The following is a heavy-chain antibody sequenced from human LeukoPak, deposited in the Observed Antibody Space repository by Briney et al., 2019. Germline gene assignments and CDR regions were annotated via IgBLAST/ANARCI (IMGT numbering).Heavy chain of an antibody. V-gene: IGHV1-46*01. CDR1: GYTFTSYY. CDR2: INPSGGST. Sequence: ASVKVSCKASGYTFTSYYMHWVRQAPGQGLEWMGIINPSGGSTSYAQKFQGRVTMTRDTSTSTVYMELSSLRSEDTAAYYCARALDFWSGYVTVDYFDYWGQGTLVTVSS. CDR3: ARALDFWSGYVTVDYFDY. J-gene: IGHJ4*02. D-gene: IGHD3-3*01.